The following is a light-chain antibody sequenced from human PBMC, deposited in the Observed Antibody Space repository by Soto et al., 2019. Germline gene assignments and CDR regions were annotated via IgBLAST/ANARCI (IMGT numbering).Light chain of an antibody. V-gene: IGKV1-5*03. CDR2: KAS. CDR1: QTISSW. CDR3: QHYNSYSEA. J-gene: IGKJ1*01. Sequence: DIQMTQSPSTLSVSVGGRVTITCRASQTISSWLAWYQQKPGKAPKLLIYKASTLKSGVPSRFSGSGSGTEFTLTISSLQPDDFATYYCQHYNSYSEAFGQGTKV.